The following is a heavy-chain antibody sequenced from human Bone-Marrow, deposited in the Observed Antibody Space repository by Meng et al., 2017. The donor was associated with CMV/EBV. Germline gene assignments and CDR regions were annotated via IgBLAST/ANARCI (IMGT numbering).Heavy chain of an antibody. CDR3: ARGAGYYYYYGMDV. J-gene: IGHJ6*02. CDR1: GGTFSSYA. Sequence: SVKVSCKASGGTFSSYAISWVRQAPGQGLEWMGGIIPIFGTANYAQKFQGRVTITTDESTSTADMELSSLRSEDTAVYYCARGAGYYYYYGMDVWGQGSTVTVSS. D-gene: IGHD3-10*01. CDR2: IIPIFGTA. V-gene: IGHV1-69*05.